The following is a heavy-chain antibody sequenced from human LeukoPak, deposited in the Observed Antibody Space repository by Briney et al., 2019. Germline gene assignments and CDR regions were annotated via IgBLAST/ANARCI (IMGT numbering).Heavy chain of an antibody. D-gene: IGHD1-26*01. CDR3: AREATVVGATII. Sequence: MTSETLSLTCTVSGGSVTTYYWSWIRQSAGKGLEWIGHISTSGSTTYNPSLKSRVTMSVDTSKNQFSLKLSSVTAADTAVYYYAREATVVGATIIWGQGTLVTVSS. CDR2: ISTSGST. V-gene: IGHV4-4*07. J-gene: IGHJ4*02. CDR1: GGSVTTYY.